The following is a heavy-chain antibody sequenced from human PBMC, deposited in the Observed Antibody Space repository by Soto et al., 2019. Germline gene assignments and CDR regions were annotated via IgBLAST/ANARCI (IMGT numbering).Heavy chain of an antibody. J-gene: IGHJ4*02. V-gene: IGHV3-30*18. CDR2: ISYDGSNK. Sequence: GGSLRLSCAASGFTFSSYGMHWVRQAPGKGLEWVAVISYDGSNKYYADSVKGRFTISRDNSKNTLYLQMNSLRAEDTAVYYCAKDGRALWFGELSAPTLWYWGQGTLVTVSS. D-gene: IGHD3-10*01. CDR1: GFTFSSYG. CDR3: AKDGRALWFGELSAPTLWY.